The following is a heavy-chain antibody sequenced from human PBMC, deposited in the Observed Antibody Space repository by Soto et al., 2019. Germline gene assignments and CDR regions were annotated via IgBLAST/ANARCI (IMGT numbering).Heavy chain of an antibody. CDR2: IKSKTDGGTT. CDR1: GFTFSNAW. Sequence: GGSLRLSCAASGFTFSNAWMSWVRQAPGKGLEWVGRIKSKTDGGTTDYAAPVKGRFTISRDDSKNTLYLQMNSLKTEDTAVYYCTTDGGAIVLMVYAMEPSLFTKYWGQGTLVTVSS. CDR3: TTDGGAIVLMVYAMEPSLFTKY. V-gene: IGHV3-15*01. D-gene: IGHD2-8*01. J-gene: IGHJ4*02.